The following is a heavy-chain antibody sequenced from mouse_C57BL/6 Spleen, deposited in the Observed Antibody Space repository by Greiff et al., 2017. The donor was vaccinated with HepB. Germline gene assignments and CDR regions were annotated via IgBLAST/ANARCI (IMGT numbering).Heavy chain of an antibody. CDR2: IYPRSGNT. D-gene: IGHD1-1*01. CDR1: GYTFTSYG. CDR3: ARGDYYGSSLYWYFDV. Sequence: VQLQQSGAELARPGASVKLSCKASGYTFTSYGISWVKQRTGQGLEWIGEIYPRSGNTYYNEKFKGKATLTADKFSSTAYMELRSLTSEDSAVYFCARGDYYGSSLYWYFDVWGTGTTVTVSS. J-gene: IGHJ1*03. V-gene: IGHV1-81*01.